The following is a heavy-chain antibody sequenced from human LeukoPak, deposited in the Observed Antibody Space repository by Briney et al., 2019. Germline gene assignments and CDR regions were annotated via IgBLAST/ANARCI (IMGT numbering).Heavy chain of an antibody. CDR1: GFTFSLYG. V-gene: IGHV3-30*02. CDR3: AKDQDGVVVVLLKDAFDI. Sequence: GGSLRLSFAASGFTFSLYGMHWVRQAPGKGLEWVAFTRYDGSNKDYADSVKGRFTISRDNSKNTLYLQMNSLRVEDTAVYYCAKDQDGVVVVLLKDAFDIWGQGTMVTVSS. D-gene: IGHD2-2*01. CDR2: TRYDGSNK. J-gene: IGHJ3*02.